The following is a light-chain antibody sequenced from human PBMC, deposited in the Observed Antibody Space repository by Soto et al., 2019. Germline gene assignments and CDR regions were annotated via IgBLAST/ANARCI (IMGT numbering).Light chain of an antibody. Sequence: IGITQFSATPFEPPGERPTLSCQARDSVHSNLAWYQQRPGQAPRLLIYDASSRATGIPARFSASGSGTEFTLTISSLQSEDFAVYSCQQYDTWPPTVTFGGGTKVDIK. J-gene: IGKJ4*01. CDR2: DAS. CDR1: DSVHSN. V-gene: IGKV3-15*01. CDR3: QQYDTWPPTVT.